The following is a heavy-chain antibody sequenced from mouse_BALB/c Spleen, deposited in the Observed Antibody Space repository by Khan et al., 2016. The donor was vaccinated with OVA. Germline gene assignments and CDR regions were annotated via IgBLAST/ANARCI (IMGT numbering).Heavy chain of an antibody. D-gene: IGHD2-12*01. Sequence: EVQLQQSGPDLVKPGASVKISCKASGYSFTVYYMPWVKQSHGKSPEWIGRVNPNNGDTNYNQNFKGKAILTVDKSSNTAYMELRSLTSEDSEDFDCERGYEIFTYWGQGTMVTVSA. CDR3: ERGYEIFTY. V-gene: IGHV1-18*01. CDR1: GYSFTVYY. J-gene: IGHJ3*01. CDR2: VNPNNGDT.